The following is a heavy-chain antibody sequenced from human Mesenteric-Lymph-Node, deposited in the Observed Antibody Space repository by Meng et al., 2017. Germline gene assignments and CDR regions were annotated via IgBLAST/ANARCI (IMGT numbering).Heavy chain of an antibody. CDR3: AKHERGNYQPDYFDY. CDR2: ISSSGGST. Sequence: GGSLRLSCAASGFTFDDYGMSWVRQAPGKGLEWVSAISSSGGSTYYADSVKGRFTISRDNSENTLYLQMNSLRAEDTAVYSCAKHERGNYQPDYFDYWGQGTLVTVSS. D-gene: IGHD1-26*01. J-gene: IGHJ4*02. CDR1: GFTFDDYG. V-gene: IGHV3-23*01.